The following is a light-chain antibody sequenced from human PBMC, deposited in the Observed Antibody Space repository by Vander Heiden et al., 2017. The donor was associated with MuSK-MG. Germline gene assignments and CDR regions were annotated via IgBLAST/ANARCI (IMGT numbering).Light chain of an antibody. Sequence: DIQMTQSPSSLSASVGDRVTITCRASQSINSYLNWYQQKPGKAPNLLIYAASSLQSGVPSRFSGSGSGTDFTLTISRLQPEDFATYYCQQSDITPRTFGQGTKMQIK. V-gene: IGKV1-39*01. J-gene: IGKJ2*01. CDR3: QQSDITPRT. CDR2: AAS. CDR1: QSINSY.